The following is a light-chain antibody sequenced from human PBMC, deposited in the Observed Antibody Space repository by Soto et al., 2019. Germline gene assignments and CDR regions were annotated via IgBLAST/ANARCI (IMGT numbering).Light chain of an antibody. CDR3: QQYKNWLALT. CDR2: DAS. V-gene: IGKV3-15*01. CDR1: QRVSSS. J-gene: IGKJ4*01. Sequence: EIGLTQSPGTVSLSPGERATLSFMASQRVSSSLAWYQQKPGQAPRLLVYDASTRATGVPARFSGSGSGTEFTLTISSLQSEDSAVYYCQQYKNWLALTFGGGTKVDI.